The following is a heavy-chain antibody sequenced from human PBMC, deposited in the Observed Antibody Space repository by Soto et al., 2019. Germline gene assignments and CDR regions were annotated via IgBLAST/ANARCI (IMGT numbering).Heavy chain of an antibody. V-gene: IGHV3-30*03. J-gene: IGHJ4*02. Sequence: QVVLVESGGGVVQPGSSLRLSCGASGFTFSNYGMHWVRQAPGKGLEWVATIKSDGSMTYYSDSVKGRFTISRDNSKNTLFLQLNSLTADDTASYFCVTALYTGAPLGGAEFDHWGQGSLVTVSS. CDR1: GFTFSNYG. CDR3: VTALYTGAPLGGAEFDH. D-gene: IGHD7-27*01. CDR2: IKSDGSMT.